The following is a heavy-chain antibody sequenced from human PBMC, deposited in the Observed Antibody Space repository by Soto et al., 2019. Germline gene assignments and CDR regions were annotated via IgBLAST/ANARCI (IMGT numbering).Heavy chain of an antibody. J-gene: IGHJ4*02. CDR3: ASYDSSGYYPGY. CDR2: IYYSGCT. V-gene: IGHV4-39*01. CDR1: GGSISSSSYY. Sequence: SETLSLTCTVSGGSISSSSYYWGWIRQPPGKGLEWIGSIYYSGCTYYNPSLKSRVTISVDTSKNQFSLKLSSVTAADTAVYYCASYDSSGYYPGYWGQGTLVTVS. D-gene: IGHD3-22*01.